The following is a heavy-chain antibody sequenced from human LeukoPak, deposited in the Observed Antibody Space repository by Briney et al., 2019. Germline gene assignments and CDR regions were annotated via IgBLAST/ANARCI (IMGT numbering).Heavy chain of an antibody. D-gene: IGHD3-22*01. V-gene: IGHV3-30*02. J-gene: IGHJ4*02. CDR3: AKDGMDYYDSSDYFDY. Sequence: GGSLRLSCAASRFTFSSYGMHWVRQAPGKGLEWVAFIRYDGSNKYYADSVKGRFTISRDNSKNTLFLQMNSLRAEDTAVYYCAKDGMDYYDSSDYFDYWGQGTLVTVSS. CDR2: IRYDGSNK. CDR1: RFTFSSYG.